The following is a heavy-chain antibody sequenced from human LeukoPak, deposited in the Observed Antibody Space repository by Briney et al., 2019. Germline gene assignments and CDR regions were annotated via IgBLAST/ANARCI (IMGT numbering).Heavy chain of an antibody. V-gene: IGHV4-34*12. CDR2: VLHSGST. J-gene: IGHJ4*02. CDR1: DGSFSGYS. Sequence: KPSETLSLTCDVSDGSFSGYSWSWIRQPPGKGLEWIGEVLHSGSTNYNPSLRSRVTVSVDTSKNQFSLKLSSVTAADTAMYYCARAWATDYFDYWGREPWSPSPQ. CDR3: ARAWATDYFDY.